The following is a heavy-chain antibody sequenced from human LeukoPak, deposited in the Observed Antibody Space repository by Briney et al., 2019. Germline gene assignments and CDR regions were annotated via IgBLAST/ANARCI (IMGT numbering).Heavy chain of an antibody. D-gene: IGHD3-16*02. CDR2: IHVTGGT. J-gene: IGHJ2*01. CDR3: ARGFILRYWYCDL. V-gene: IGHV4-59*01. CDR1: GVSFTNYY. Sequence: SETLSLTCSVSGVSFTNYYWSWIRQSPGKGLEWIGYIHVTGGTNYNPSLRSRVTTAVDTSKNQFSLKLGSVTAADTAVYYCARGFILRYWYCDLWGRGSLVSVSS.